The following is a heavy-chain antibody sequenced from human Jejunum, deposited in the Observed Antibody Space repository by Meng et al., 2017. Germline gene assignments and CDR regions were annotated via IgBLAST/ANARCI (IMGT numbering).Heavy chain of an antibody. D-gene: IGHD1-14*01. J-gene: IGHJ4*02. V-gene: IGHV4-34*01. CDR1: GGSFSGFY. CDR3: TRGTDRAKSGDY. Sequence: QLQLQQWGAGRLKPSATLYVPCAVYGGSFSGFYLSWIRQPPGKGLEWIGEIHPSGSTDYNPSLKSRLTISLDTSKNQFSLSLNSATAADTGIYYCTRGTDRAKSGDYWGQGTLVTVSS. CDR2: IHPSGST.